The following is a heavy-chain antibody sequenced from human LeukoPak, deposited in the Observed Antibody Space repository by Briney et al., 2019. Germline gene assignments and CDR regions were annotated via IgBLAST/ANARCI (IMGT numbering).Heavy chain of an antibody. CDR3: AKDRNDYVWGSYRSFDY. Sequence: PSGGSLRLSCAASGFTFSSYWMHWVCQAPGKGLVWVSRINSDGSSTSYADSVKGRFTISRDNSKNTLYLQMNSLRAEDTAVYYCAKDRNDYVWGSYRSFDYWGQGTLVTVSS. CDR1: GFTFSSYW. CDR2: INSDGSST. J-gene: IGHJ4*02. D-gene: IGHD3-16*02. V-gene: IGHV3-74*01.